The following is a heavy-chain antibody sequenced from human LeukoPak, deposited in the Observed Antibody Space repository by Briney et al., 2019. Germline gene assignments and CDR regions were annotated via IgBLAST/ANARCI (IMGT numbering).Heavy chain of an antibody. J-gene: IGHJ5*02. CDR2: IYYSGST. D-gene: IGHD3-9*01. V-gene: IGHV4-30-4*08. Sequence: PSQTLSLTCTVSGGSISSGDYYWRWIRQPPGKGLEWIGYIYYSGSTYYNPSLKSRVTISVDTSKNQFSLKLSSVTAADTAVYYCARDDYRRYFDWLSWFDPWGQGTLVTVSS. CDR1: GGSISSGDYY. CDR3: ARDDYRRYFDWLSWFDP.